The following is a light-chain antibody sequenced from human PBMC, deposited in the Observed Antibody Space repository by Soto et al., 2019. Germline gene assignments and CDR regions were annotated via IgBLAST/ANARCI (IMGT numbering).Light chain of an antibody. CDR3: QQYHSYWT. J-gene: IGKJ1*01. CDR1: QGISTW. V-gene: IGKV1D-16*01. Sequence: DIQLTHSPSFLSPSIGESVTTTCRASQGISTWLAWYQQKAGKAPNLLIYGASNLHSGVPQRFSGSGSGTEFTLTISSLQTDDFSTYYCQQYHSYWTFGQGTKVDIK. CDR2: GAS.